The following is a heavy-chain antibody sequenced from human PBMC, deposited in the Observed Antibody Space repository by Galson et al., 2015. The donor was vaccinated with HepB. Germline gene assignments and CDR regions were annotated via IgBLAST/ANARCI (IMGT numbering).Heavy chain of an antibody. CDR2: ISSSSSYI. CDR1: GFTFSSYS. CDR3: ARGPGYYDSSGYPGDY. V-gene: IGHV3-21*01. D-gene: IGHD3-22*01. Sequence: SLRLSCAASGFTFSSYSMNWVRQAPGKGLEWVPSISSSSSYIYYADSVKGRSTISRDNAKNSLYLQMNSLRAEDTAVYYCARGPGYYDSSGYPGDYWGQGTLVTVSS. J-gene: IGHJ4*02.